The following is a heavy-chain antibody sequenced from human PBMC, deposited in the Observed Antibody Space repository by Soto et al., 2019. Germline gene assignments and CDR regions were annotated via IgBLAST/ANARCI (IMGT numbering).Heavy chain of an antibody. CDR2: IYYSGST. CDR3: ARSTTFDYGSGSYYAFDY. CDR1: GGSISSSSYY. Sequence: PSETLSLTCTVSGGSISSSSYYWGWIRQPPWKGLEWIGSIYYSGSTYYNPSLKSRVTISVDTSKNQFSLKLSSVTAADTAVYYCARSTTFDYGSGSYYAFDYWGQGTLVTVSS. D-gene: IGHD3-10*01. V-gene: IGHV4-39*01. J-gene: IGHJ4*02.